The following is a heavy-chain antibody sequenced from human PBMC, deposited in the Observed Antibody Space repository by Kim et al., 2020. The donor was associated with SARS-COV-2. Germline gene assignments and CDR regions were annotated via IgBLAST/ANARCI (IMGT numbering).Heavy chain of an antibody. Sequence: TNYPTSVGGRFTIARDNSKNTLYLQMNSLRDEDTAVYFCARKLPGGPKHFDFWGQGTLVTVSS. CDR2: T. D-gene: IGHD1-26*01. CDR3: ARKLPGGPKHFDF. V-gene: IGHV3-23*01. J-gene: IGHJ4*02.